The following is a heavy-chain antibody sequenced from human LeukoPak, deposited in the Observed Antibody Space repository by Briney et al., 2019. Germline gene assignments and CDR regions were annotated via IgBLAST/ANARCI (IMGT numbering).Heavy chain of an antibody. D-gene: IGHD6-19*01. CDR1: GYTFTSYG. V-gene: IGHV1-18*01. J-gene: IGHJ4*02. CDR2: ISAYNGNT. Sequence: ASVKVSCKASGYTFTSYGISWVRQAPGQGLEWMGWISAYNGNTNYAQKLQGRVTMTTDTSTSTAYMEPRSLRSGDTAVYYCARDPTYSSGWSTFDYWGQGTLVTVSS. CDR3: ARDPTYSSGWSTFDY.